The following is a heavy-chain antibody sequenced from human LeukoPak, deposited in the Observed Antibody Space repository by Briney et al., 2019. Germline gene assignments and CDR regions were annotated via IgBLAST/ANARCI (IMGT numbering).Heavy chain of an antibody. D-gene: IGHD3-10*01. V-gene: IGHV3-30*02. CDR1: GFTFNNYG. CDR3: ARVSSKATVRGLITKKNYYYYYMDV. CDR2: IRYDGSNT. Sequence: GGSLRLSCAASGFTFNNYGMHWVRQAPGKGLEWLAFIRYDGSNTYYADSVKGRFTISRDNAKNSLYLQMNSLRAEDKAVYYCARVSSKATVRGLITKKNYYYYYMDVWGKGTTVTISS. J-gene: IGHJ6*03.